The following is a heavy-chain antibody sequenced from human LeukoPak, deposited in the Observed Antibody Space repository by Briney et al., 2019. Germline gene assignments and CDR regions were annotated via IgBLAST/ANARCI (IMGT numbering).Heavy chain of an antibody. CDR1: GFTFSSYW. J-gene: IGHJ4*02. V-gene: IGHV3-7*01. CDR2: IKQDGSEK. CDR3: AREPNSGWETYYFDY. Sequence: GGSLRLSCAASGFTFSSYWMSWVRQAPGKGLEWVANIKQDGSEKYYVDSVKGRFTISRDNAKNSLYLQMNSLRAEDTAVYYCAREPNSGWETYYFDYWGQGTLVTVSS. D-gene: IGHD6-19*01.